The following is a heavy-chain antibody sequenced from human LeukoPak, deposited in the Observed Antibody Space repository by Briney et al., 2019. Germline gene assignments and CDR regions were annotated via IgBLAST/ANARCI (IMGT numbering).Heavy chain of an antibody. CDR3: AELGITMIGGV. D-gene: IGHD3-10*02. CDR1: GFTFSSYS. Sequence: GGSLRLSCAASGFTFSSYSMSWVRQAPGKGLEWVANIKQDGSEKYYVDSVKGRFTISRDNAKNSLYLQMNSLRAGDTAVYYCAELGITMIGGVWGKGTTVTISS. CDR2: IKQDGSEK. V-gene: IGHV3-7*01. J-gene: IGHJ6*04.